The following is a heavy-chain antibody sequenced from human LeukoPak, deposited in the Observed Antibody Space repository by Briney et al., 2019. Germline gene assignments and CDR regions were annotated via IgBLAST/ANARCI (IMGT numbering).Heavy chain of an antibody. CDR3: ARGGVGATDLDY. CDR1: GFTVSINS. Sequence: GGSLRLSCTVSGFTVSINSMSWVRQAPGKGLEWVSFIYSGGNTHYSDSVKGRFTISRDNSKNTLYLQMNSLRAEDTAVYYCARGGVGATDLDYWGQGTLVTVSS. J-gene: IGHJ4*02. CDR2: IYSGGNT. V-gene: IGHV3-53*01. D-gene: IGHD1-26*01.